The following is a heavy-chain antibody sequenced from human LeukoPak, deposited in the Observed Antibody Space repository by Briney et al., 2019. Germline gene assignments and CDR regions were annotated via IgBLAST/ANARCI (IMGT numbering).Heavy chain of an antibody. Sequence: SETLSLTCTVSGGSISSYFWSWIRQPPGKGLEWIGHIYYSGSTNYNPSLKSRVTVSVDTSKNQFSLKLSSVTAADAAVYYCARGAGNYYFYGMDVWGQGTTVTVSS. V-gene: IGHV4-59*01. J-gene: IGHJ6*02. CDR2: IYYSGST. CDR3: ARGAGNYYFYGMDV. CDR1: GGSISSYF.